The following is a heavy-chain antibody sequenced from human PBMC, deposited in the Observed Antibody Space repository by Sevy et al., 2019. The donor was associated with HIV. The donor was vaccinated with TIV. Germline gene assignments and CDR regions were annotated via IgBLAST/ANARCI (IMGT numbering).Heavy chain of an antibody. V-gene: IGHV3-49*04. D-gene: IGHD5-18*01. Sequence: GGSLRLSCTTSGFTLGDYAMNWVRQAPGKGLEWVGFMRRKPFAGTTEYAASVKGRSTISTDDSEASAHLQMNSLRTEDTGVYYCIRGRLLGYTAMVPDYWGQGTLVTVSS. CDR1: GFTLGDYA. CDR3: IRGRLLGYTAMVPDY. J-gene: IGHJ4*02. CDR2: MRRKPFAGTT.